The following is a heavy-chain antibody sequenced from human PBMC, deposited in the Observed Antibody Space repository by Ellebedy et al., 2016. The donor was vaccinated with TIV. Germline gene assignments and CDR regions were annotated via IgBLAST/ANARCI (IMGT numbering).Heavy chain of an antibody. CDR3: ARAPPLDGDYDVFDY. D-gene: IGHD4-17*01. CDR2: ISGSGGST. Sequence: GESLKISFAASGFTFSSYAMSWVRQAPGKGLEWVSAISGSGGSTYYADSVKGRFTISRDNSKNTLYLQMNSLRAEDTAVYYCARAPPLDGDYDVFDYWGQGTLVTVSS. J-gene: IGHJ4*02. V-gene: IGHV3-23*01. CDR1: GFTFSSYA.